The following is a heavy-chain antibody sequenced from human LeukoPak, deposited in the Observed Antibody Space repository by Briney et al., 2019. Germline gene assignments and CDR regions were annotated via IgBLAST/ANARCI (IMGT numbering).Heavy chain of an antibody. CDR2: INSDGSST. J-gene: IGHJ4*02. CDR1: GFTFSSYW. D-gene: IGHD6-6*01. V-gene: IGHV3-74*01. Sequence: QPGGSLRLSCAASGFTFSSYWMHWVRQAPGKGLVWVSRINSDGSSTSYADSVKGRFTISRDNAKNTLYLQMNSLRAEDTAVYYCARTAMSIAARPGSITRGYYFDYWGQGTLVTVSS. CDR3: ARTAMSIAARPGSITRGYYFDY.